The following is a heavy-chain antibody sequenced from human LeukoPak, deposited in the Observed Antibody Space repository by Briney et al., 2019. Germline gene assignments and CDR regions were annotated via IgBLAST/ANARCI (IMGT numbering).Heavy chain of an antibody. V-gene: IGHV3-30-3*01. CDR1: GFAFSNCA. Sequence: PGGSLRLSCAASGFAFSNCAMLWVRQAPGKGLDWVAIISYDGSNKYYADSVKGRVTISRDNSKNTLYLQMNSLRAEDTAVYYCARSTAARLSDYWGQGTLVIVSS. CDR2: ISYDGSNK. CDR3: ARSTAARLSDY. D-gene: IGHD6-6*01. J-gene: IGHJ4*02.